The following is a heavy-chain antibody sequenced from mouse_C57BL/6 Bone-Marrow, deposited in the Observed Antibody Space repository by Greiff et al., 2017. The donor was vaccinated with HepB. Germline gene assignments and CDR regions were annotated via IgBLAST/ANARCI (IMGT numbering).Heavy chain of an antibody. CDR3: ARSGYGNYEAWFAY. J-gene: IGHJ3*01. CDR1: GYSFTDYN. D-gene: IGHD2-10*02. CDR2: INPNYGTT. V-gene: IGHV1-39*01. Sequence: VQLQQSGPELVKPGASVKISCKASGYSFTDYNMNWVKQSNGKSLERIGVINPNYGTTSNNQKFKGKATLTVDQSSSTAYMQLNSLTSEDSAVYYCARSGYGNYEAWFAYWGQGTLVTVSA.